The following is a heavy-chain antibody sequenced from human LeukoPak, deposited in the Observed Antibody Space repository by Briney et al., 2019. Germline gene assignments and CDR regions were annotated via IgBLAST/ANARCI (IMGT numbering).Heavy chain of an antibody. CDR1: GGSISSYY. D-gene: IGHD3-9*01. CDR3: AREETGPHYDILTGYPDYYGMDV. J-gene: IGHJ6*02. CDR2: IYTSGST. Sequence: PSETLSLTCTVSGGSISSYYWSWIRQPAGKGLEWIGRIYTSGSTNYNPSLKSRVTMSVDTSKNQFSLKLSSVTAADTAVYYCAREETGPHYDILTGYPDYYGMDVWGQGTTVTVSS. V-gene: IGHV4-4*07.